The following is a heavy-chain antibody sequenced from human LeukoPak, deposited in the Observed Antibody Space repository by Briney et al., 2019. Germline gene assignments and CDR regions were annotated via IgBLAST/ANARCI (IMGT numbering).Heavy chain of an antibody. CDR1: GFSVSSNY. V-gene: IGHV3-7*01. Sequence: PGGSLRLSCAASGFSVSSNYMSWVRQVPGKGLEWVANIKQDGSEKYYVDSVKGRFTISRDNAKNSLYLQMNSLRAEDTAVYYCARDTHGGNSDYWGQGTLVTVSS. D-gene: IGHD4-23*01. CDR2: IKQDGSEK. J-gene: IGHJ4*02. CDR3: ARDTHGGNSDY.